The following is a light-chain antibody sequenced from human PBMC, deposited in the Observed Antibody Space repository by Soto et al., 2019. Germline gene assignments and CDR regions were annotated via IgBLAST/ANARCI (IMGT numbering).Light chain of an antibody. CDR1: QNINTW. J-gene: IGKJ5*01. Sequence: DIQMTQSPSTLSASVGDRVTITCRASQNINTWLAWYQQKPGKAPKLLIYDASTLESGVPSRFSGSGSGTEFTLTISTLQPDEFATYYCQQYNSYPITFGQGTRLEIK. V-gene: IGKV1-5*01. CDR3: QQYNSYPIT. CDR2: DAS.